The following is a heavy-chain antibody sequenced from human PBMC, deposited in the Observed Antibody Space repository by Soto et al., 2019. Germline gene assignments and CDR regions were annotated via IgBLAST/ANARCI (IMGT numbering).Heavy chain of an antibody. D-gene: IGHD3-10*01. J-gene: IGHJ6*03. CDR2: IYSGGST. V-gene: IGHV3-53*04. CDR3: ARFPPYYYGSGSYRTYYYYYYMDV. Sequence: GGSLRLSCAASGFTVSSNYMSWVRQAPGKGLEWVSVIYSGGSTYYADSVKGRFTISRHNSKNTLYLQMNSQRAEDTAVYYCARFPPYYYGSGSYRTYYYYYYMDVWGKGTTVTVSS. CDR1: GFTVSSNY.